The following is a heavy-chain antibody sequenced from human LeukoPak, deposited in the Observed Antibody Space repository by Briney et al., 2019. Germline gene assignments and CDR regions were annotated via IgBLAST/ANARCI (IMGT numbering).Heavy chain of an antibody. CDR2: VNHSASGST. CDR1: GGSFSGYS. Sequence: SETLSLTCAVYGGSFSGYSWHWIRQPPGKGLEWIGEVNHSASGSTNSNPSLKSRVTISVDTSKNQFSLKLRFVTAADTAVYYCARGQTLRGWFGESPYDYWGQGTLVTVSS. CDR3: ARGQTLRGWFGESPYDY. V-gene: IGHV4-34*01. D-gene: IGHD3-10*01. J-gene: IGHJ4*02.